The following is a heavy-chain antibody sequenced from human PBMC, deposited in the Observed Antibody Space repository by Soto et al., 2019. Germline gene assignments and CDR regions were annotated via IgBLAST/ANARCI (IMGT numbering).Heavy chain of an antibody. CDR3: ARVRSSSWYGHYYYGMDV. Sequence: QVQLVQSGAEVKKPGASVKVSCKASGYTFTSYAMHWVRQAPGQRLEWMGWINAGNGNTKYSQKFQGRVTITRDTSASTAYMEQSSLRSEDTAVYYCARVRSSSWYGHYYYGMDVWGQGTTVTVSS. CDR2: INAGNGNT. V-gene: IGHV1-3*01. CDR1: GYTFTSYA. D-gene: IGHD6-13*01. J-gene: IGHJ6*02.